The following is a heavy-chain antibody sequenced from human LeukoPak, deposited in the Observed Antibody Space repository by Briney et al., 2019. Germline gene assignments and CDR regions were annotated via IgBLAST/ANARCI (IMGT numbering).Heavy chain of an antibody. Sequence: PSETLSLTCTVSGGSISSGSYYWSWIRQPAEKGLEWVGRIYTSGSTNYNPSLKSRVTISVDTSKNQFSLKLSSVTAADTAVYYCARGPLWYYFDYWGQGTLVTVSS. D-gene: IGHD2-8*02. J-gene: IGHJ4*02. CDR2: IYTSGST. CDR3: ARGPLWYYFDY. V-gene: IGHV4-61*02. CDR1: GGSISSGSYY.